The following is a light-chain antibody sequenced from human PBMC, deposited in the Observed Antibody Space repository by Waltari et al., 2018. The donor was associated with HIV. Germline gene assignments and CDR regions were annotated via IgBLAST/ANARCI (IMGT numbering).Light chain of an antibody. J-gene: IGKJ1*01. CDR2: GAS. Sequence: EILMTQSPATLSVSPGEEVTLSCRASQSISSNLAWYQQKPGQAPRLLIYGASTRAAGFPARFTGSGAETEFTLTISNLQSEDFAIYYCQQFHNWPRTFGQGTKVEIK. V-gene: IGKV3-15*01. CDR1: QSISSN. CDR3: QQFHNWPRT.